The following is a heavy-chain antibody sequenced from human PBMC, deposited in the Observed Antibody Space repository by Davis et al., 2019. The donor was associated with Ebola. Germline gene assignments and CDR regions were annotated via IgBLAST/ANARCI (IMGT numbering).Heavy chain of an antibody. CDR3: ARGHNYAHEY. CDR1: AYTFTDYN. J-gene: IGHJ4*02. Sequence: ASVKVSCKASAYTFTDYNIHWLRQAPGQGLEWLGRVFLKSGATNYAQKFQGRVTMTRDTSISTVYMELSSLRYDDTADYYCARGHNYAHEYWGQGTLVTVSS. V-gene: IGHV1-2*06. D-gene: IGHD4-11*01. CDR2: VFLKSGAT.